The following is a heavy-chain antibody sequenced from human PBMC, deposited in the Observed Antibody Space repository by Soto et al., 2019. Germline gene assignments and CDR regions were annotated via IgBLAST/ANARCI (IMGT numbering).Heavy chain of an antibody. J-gene: IGHJ4*02. D-gene: IGHD6-13*01. CDR1: GGSISSYY. V-gene: IGHV4-59*08. Sequence: QVQLQESGPGLVKPSETLSLTCTVSGGSISSYYWSWIRQPPGKGLEWIGYIYYSGSTNYNPSLKSRVTISVDTSKNQFSLKLSSVTAADTAVYYWARQMGQLVSGWGQGTLVTVSS. CDR2: IYYSGST. CDR3: ARQMGQLVSG.